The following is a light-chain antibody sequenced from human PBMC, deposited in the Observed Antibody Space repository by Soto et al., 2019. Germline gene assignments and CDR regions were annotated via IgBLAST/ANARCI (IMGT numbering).Light chain of an antibody. V-gene: IGKV3-20*01. CDR2: GAS. CDR1: QSVSSSY. Sequence: EIVLTQSPGTLSLSPGERATLSCRASQSVSSSYLAWYQQKPGQAPRLLIYGASSRATGTPDRFGGSGSGTDFTLTSSRLEPEDFAVYYCQHYGSSPFTFGPGTKVDIK. CDR3: QHYGSSPFT. J-gene: IGKJ3*01.